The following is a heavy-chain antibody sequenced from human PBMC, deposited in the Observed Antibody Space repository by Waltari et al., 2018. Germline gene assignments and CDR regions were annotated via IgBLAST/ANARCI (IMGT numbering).Heavy chain of an antibody. V-gene: IGHV1-3*01. CDR3: ARDVGATMVQGVIQAHWYFDL. J-gene: IGHJ2*01. Sequence: QVQLVQSGAEVKKPGASVKVSCKASGYTFTSYALHWVRQAPGQRLEWMGWINAGNGNTKYSQKFQGRVTITRDTSASTAYMELSSLRSEDTAVYYCARDVGATMVQGVIQAHWYFDLWGRGTLVTVSS. CDR2: INAGNGNT. D-gene: IGHD3-10*01. CDR1: GYTFTSYA.